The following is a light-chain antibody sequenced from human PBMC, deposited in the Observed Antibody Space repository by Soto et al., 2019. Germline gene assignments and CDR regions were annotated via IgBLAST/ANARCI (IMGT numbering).Light chain of an antibody. CDR2: DAS. CDR1: QNINAW. CDR3: QQYYSYPPYT. J-gene: IGKJ2*01. V-gene: IGKV1-5*01. Sequence: IQMTQSPSTLSASVGDRVTITCRASQNINAWLAWYQQKPGKAPKLLISDASSLESGVPSRFSGSGSGTEFTLTISCLQSEDFATYYCQQYYSYPPYTFGQGTKLEIK.